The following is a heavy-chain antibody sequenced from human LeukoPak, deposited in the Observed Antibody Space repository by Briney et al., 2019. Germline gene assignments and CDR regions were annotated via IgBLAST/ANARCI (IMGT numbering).Heavy chain of an antibody. CDR3: AKLYNWKLHAFDI. J-gene: IGHJ3*02. V-gene: IGHV1-18*01. Sequence: ASVKVSCKASGYTFTSYGISWVRQAPGQGLEWMGWISAYNGNTNYAQKLQGRVTMTTDTSTTTAYTEPRRLRSAAPPVSYRAKLYNWKLHAFDIWGQGTRVSVSS. CDR1: GYTFTSYG. D-gene: IGHD1-20*01. CDR2: ISAYNGNT.